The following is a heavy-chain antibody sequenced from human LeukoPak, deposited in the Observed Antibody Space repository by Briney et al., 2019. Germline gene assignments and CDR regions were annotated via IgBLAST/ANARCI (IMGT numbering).Heavy chain of an antibody. CDR3: AWDYYGKNAFDI. CDR2: INPSGGTT. D-gene: IGHD3-10*01. Sequence: ASVKVSCKASRYTFTSYYVQWVRQAPGQGLEWMGVINPSGGTTTYAQKFQGRVTMTWDTSTSTVYLDLSSLRSEDTAVYYCAWDYYGKNAFDIWGQGTMVTVSS. J-gene: IGHJ3*02. V-gene: IGHV1-46*01. CDR1: RYTFTSYY.